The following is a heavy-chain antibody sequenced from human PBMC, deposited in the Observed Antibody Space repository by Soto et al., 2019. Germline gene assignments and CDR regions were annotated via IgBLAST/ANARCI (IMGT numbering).Heavy chain of an antibody. Sequence: ILSLTCTVSGGSISSSTHYWGWIRQPPGKGLEWIGSMYYNGNMYYNPSLKSRVTISVDTSKNQFSLDLRSVTAADTAVYYCARRKGYDSSTYYFDYWGQGTLVTVSS. D-gene: IGHD3-22*01. CDR3: ARRKGYDSSTYYFDY. J-gene: IGHJ4*02. CDR2: MYYNGNM. V-gene: IGHV4-39*01. CDR1: GGSISSSTHY.